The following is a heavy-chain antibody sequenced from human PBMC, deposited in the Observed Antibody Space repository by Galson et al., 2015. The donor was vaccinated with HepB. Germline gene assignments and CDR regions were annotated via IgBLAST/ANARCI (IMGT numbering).Heavy chain of an antibody. D-gene: IGHD5-12*01. CDR1: GFTFSSHA. CDR2: ISGSGAST. CDR3: AKGDYGGYGY. Sequence: SLRLSCAASGFTFSSHAMNWVRQAPGKGLEWVSKISGSGASTYYADSVKGRFIISRDNSKNTLYLQMNSLRAEDTAVYYCAKGDYGGYGYWGQGTLVTVSS. J-gene: IGHJ4*02. V-gene: IGHV3-23*01.